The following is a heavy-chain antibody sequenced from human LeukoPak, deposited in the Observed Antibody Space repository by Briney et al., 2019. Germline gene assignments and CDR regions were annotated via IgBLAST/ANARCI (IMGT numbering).Heavy chain of an antibody. CDR2: ISSKTGGT. Sequence: ASVKVSCKASGYTFSDYYIHWVRQAPGQGLQWMAWISSKTGGTNYAQNFQGRVTVSRETSISTAYLELSGLMSDDTAVYYCARSDSPRYYYYYYYMDVWGKGTMVTVSS. CDR3: ARSDSPRYYYYYYYMDV. J-gene: IGHJ6*03. CDR1: GYTFSDYY. D-gene: IGHD2-21*01. V-gene: IGHV1-2*02.